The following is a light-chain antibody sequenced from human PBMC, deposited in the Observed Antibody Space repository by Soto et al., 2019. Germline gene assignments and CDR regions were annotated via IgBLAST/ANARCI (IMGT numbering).Light chain of an antibody. Sequence: EIVLTQSPVTLSLSPGERATLSCRASQSVSGYLAWYQQKPGQAPRLLIYGASSRATGIPDRFSGSGSGTGFTLTISRLEPEDFAVYYCQQYGSSPRTFGQGTMVDIK. CDR3: QQYGSSPRT. CDR2: GAS. V-gene: IGKV3-20*01. J-gene: IGKJ1*01. CDR1: QSVSGY.